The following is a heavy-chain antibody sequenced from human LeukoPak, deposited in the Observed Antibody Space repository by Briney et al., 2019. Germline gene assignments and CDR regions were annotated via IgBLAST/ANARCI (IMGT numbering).Heavy chain of an antibody. CDR1: GYTLTELS. V-gene: IGHV1-2*02. D-gene: IGHD3-10*01. CDR3: ARATLLWFGELPPYFDY. CDR2: INPNSGGT. J-gene: IGHJ4*02. Sequence: ASVKVSCKVSGYTLTELSMHWVRQAPGQGLEWMGWINPNSGGTNYAQKFQGRVTMTRDTSISTAYMELSRLRSDDTAVYYCARATLLWFGELPPYFDYWGQGTLVTVSS.